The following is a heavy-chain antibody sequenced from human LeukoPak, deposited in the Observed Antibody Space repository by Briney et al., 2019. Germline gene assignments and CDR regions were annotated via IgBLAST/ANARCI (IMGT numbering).Heavy chain of an antibody. CDR1: GYTFTGYY. CDR3: ARDYSGSWYVDY. CDR2: INPNSGGT. Sequence: ASVKVSCKASGYTFTGYYMHWVRQAPGQGLEWMGWINPNSGGTNYAQKFQGRVTMTRDTSISTAYMELSRLRSDDTAVYYCARDYSGSWYVDYWGQGTLVTVSS. J-gene: IGHJ4*02. V-gene: IGHV1-2*02. D-gene: IGHD6-13*01.